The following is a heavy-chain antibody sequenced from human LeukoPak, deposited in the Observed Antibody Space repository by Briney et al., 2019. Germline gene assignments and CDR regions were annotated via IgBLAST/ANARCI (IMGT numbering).Heavy chain of an antibody. CDR3: ATDKDTAMVT. Sequence: GASVKVSCKASGYTFTDYYMHWVQQAPGKGLEWMGRVDPEDGGTIYAEKFQGRVTITADTSTDTAYMELSSLGSEDTAVYYCATDKDTAMVTWGQGTLVTVSS. CDR2: VDPEDGGT. D-gene: IGHD5-18*01. J-gene: IGHJ4*02. V-gene: IGHV1-69-2*01. CDR1: GYTFTDYY.